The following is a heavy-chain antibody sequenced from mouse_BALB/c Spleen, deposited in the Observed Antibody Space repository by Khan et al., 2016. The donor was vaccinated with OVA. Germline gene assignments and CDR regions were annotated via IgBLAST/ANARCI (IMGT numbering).Heavy chain of an antibody. V-gene: IGHV1-77*01. J-gene: IGHJ3*01. D-gene: IGHD1-2*01. Sequence: QVRLQQSGAELARPGASVKLSCKASGYTFTDFYINWVKQRTGQGLEWIGEISPGSGDTFYTERFKDKATLTADKSSNTAYMQLSSLTSEAYAVVFCARRNYFGYTFAYWGQGTLVTVSA. CDR2: ISPGSGDT. CDR3: ARRNYFGYTFAY. CDR1: GYTFTDFY.